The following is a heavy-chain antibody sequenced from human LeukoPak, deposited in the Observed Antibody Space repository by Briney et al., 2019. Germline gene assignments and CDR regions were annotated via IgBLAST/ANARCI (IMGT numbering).Heavy chain of an antibody. J-gene: IGHJ4*02. CDR3: ARDSHRAAAGIAGDY. CDR2: ISAYNGNT. Sequence: ASVKVSCKASGYTFTSYGISWVRQAPGQGLEWMGWISAYNGNTNYAQKLQGRVTITRDTSASTAYMELSSLRSEDTAVYYCARDSHRAAAGIAGDYWVQGTLVTVSS. V-gene: IGHV1-18*01. D-gene: IGHD6-13*01. CDR1: GYTFTSYG.